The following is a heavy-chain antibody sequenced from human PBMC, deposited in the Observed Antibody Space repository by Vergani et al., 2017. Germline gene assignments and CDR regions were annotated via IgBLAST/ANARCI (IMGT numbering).Heavy chain of an antibody. CDR1: GFKFSDHY. Sequence: LEESGGGSVKPGGSLRLSCAASGFKFSDHYMSWIRQAPGKGLEWVSHISPGASTVSYTDSVTGRFTVSRDNDNNSLTLDMTTLRVENTAVYYCAKNPSISTTRHYYAMDVWGRETTVTVSS. CDR2: ISPGASTV. J-gene: IGHJ6*02. V-gene: IGHV3-11*04. CDR3: AKNPSISTTRHYYAMDV. D-gene: IGHD1-1*01.